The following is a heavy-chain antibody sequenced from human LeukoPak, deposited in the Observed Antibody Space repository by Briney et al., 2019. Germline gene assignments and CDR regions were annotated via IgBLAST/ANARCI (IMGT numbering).Heavy chain of an antibody. V-gene: IGHV4-61*02. CDR2: IYTSGST. Sequence: SQTLSLTCTVSGGSLSSGSYYWSWIRQPAGKGLEWIGRIYTSGSTNYNPSLKSRVTISVDTSKNQFSLKLSSVTAADTAVYYCARAGGYDILTGYWVDYWGQGTLVTVSS. D-gene: IGHD3-9*01. CDR1: GGSLSSGSYY. CDR3: ARAGGYDILTGYWVDY. J-gene: IGHJ4*02.